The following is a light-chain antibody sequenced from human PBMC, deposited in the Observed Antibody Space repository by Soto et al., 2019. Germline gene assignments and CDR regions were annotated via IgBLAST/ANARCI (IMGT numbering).Light chain of an antibody. J-gene: IGKJ1*01. CDR3: QQYGSSPRT. CDR1: QSVSSSY. CDR2: GAS. Sequence: EIVLTQSPGTLSLSPGDRXTISCRASQSVSSSYLAWYQQKPGQAPRLLIYGASSRATGIPDRFSGSGSGTDFTLTSSRLEPEDFAVYYCQQYGSSPRTFGQGTKVDIK. V-gene: IGKV3-20*01.